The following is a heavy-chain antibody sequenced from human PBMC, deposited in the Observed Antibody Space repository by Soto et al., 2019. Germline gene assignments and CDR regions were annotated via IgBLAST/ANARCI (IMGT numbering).Heavy chain of an antibody. Sequence: GECLKISCKGSGYSFTSYWIGWVRQMPGKGLEWMGIIYPGDSDTRYSPSFQGQVTISADKSLRTAYLQWTSLKASDTALYYCARTRSFTLGFYYDGMDVWGQGTTVTVSS. CDR2: IYPGDSDT. CDR3: ARTRSFTLGFYYDGMDV. D-gene: IGHD6-6*01. J-gene: IGHJ6*02. V-gene: IGHV5-51*01. CDR1: GYSFTSYW.